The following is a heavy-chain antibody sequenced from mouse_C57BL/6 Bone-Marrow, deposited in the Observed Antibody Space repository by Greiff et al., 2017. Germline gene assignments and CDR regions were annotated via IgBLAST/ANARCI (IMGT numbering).Heavy chain of an antibody. CDR3: ARKGITTVVEGWYFDV. D-gene: IGHD1-1*01. CDR2: IWSGGST. Sequence: QVQLKESGPGLVQPSQSLSITCTVSGFSLTSYGVHWVRQSPGKGLEWLGVIWSGGSTDYNAAFISRLSISKDNSKSHVFFKMNRLQADDTAIYYWARKGITTVVEGWYFDVWGTGTTVTVSS. V-gene: IGHV2-2*01. J-gene: IGHJ1*03. CDR1: GFSLTSYG.